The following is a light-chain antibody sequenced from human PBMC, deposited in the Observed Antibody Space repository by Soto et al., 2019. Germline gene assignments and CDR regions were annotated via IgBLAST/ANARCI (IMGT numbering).Light chain of an antibody. V-gene: IGKV3-15*01. Sequence: EIVMTQSPATLSVSPGERATLSCRASQSVSSNLAWYQQKPDQAPRLLIYGASTRATGIPSRFSGSGSGTKFTRTISSPQYENFAVYYSEQYNNWPQTIGKGSKVAI. CDR3: EQYNNWPQT. CDR2: GAS. CDR1: QSVSSN. J-gene: IGKJ1*01.